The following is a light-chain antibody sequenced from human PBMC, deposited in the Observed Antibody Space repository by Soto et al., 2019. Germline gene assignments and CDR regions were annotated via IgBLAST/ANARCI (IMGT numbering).Light chain of an antibody. J-gene: IGKJ4*01. V-gene: IGKV3-20*01. CDR1: QSVSSSY. CDR2: GAS. Sequence: EIVLTQSPGTLSLSPGERATLSCRASQSVSSSYLAWYQQKPDQAPRILIYGASSRATAIPDRFSGSGSGTDFALTISRLEPEDFAVYYCQRYGSPPRVTFGGGTPVEIK. CDR3: QRYGSPPRVT.